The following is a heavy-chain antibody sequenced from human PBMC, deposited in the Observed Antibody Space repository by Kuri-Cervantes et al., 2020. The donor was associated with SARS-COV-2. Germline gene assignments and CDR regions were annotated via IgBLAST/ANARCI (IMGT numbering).Heavy chain of an antibody. CDR1: GGSFSGYY. V-gene: IGHV4-34*01. CDR3: VSTSIGGATYDY. Sequence: SETLSLTCAVYGGSFSGYYWSWIRQPPGKGLEWIGEINHSGSTNYNPSLKSRVTVSVDTSKNQFSLKLKSVTAADTAVYYCVSTSIGGATYDYWGQGTLVTVSS. J-gene: IGHJ4*02. CDR2: INHSGST. D-gene: IGHD1-26*01.